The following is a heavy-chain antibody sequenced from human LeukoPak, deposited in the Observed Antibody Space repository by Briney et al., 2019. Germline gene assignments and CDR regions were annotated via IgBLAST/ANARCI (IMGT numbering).Heavy chain of an antibody. CDR3: ARGGDYDFWSGYYKGDY. D-gene: IGHD3-3*01. Sequence: GGSMRLSCAASGFIFTDYWMHWVRQAPGKELVWVARIRGDGRATTYANSVKGRFTISRDNAKNSLYLQMNSLRAEDTAVYYCARGGDYDFWSGYYKGDYWGQGTLVTVSS. CDR2: IRGDGRAT. J-gene: IGHJ4*02. CDR1: GFIFTDYW. V-gene: IGHV3-74*03.